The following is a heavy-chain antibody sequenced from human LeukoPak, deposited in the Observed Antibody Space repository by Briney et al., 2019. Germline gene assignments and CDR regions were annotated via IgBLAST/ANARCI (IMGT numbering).Heavy chain of an antibody. CDR3: ANDRDDFPIVNDY. CDR1: GFTFSSYA. CDR2: ISGSGGST. D-gene: IGHD3/OR15-3a*01. V-gene: IGHV3-23*01. Sequence: GGSLRLSCAASGFTFSSYAMSWVRQAPGKGLEWVSAISGSGGSTYYADSVKGRFTISRDNSKNTLYLQMNSLRAEDTAVYYCANDRDDFPIVNDYWGQGTLVTVSS. J-gene: IGHJ4*02.